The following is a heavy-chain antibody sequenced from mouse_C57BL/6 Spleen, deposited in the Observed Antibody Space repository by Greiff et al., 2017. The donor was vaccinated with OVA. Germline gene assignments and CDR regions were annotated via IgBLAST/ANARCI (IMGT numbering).Heavy chain of an antibody. D-gene: IGHD1-1*01. V-gene: IGHV1-50*01. CDR2: IDPSDSYT. J-gene: IGHJ4*01. CDR3: ARWYYPYAMDY. CDR1: GYTFTSYW. Sequence: QVQLQQPGAELVKPGASVKLSCKASGYTFTSYWMQSVKQRPGQGLEWIGEIDPSDSYTNYNQKFKGKATLTVDTSSSTAYMQLSSLTSEDSAVYYCARWYYPYAMDYWGQGTSVTVSS.